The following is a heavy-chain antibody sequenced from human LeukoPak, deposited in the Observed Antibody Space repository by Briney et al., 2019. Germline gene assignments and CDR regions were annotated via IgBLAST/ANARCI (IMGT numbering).Heavy chain of an antibody. V-gene: IGHV3-11*04. CDR1: GFTFSDYY. CDR3: ARGSRTSFYYYMDV. D-gene: IGHD3-16*01. J-gene: IGHJ6*03. Sequence: GGSLRLSCAASGFTFSDYYMIWIRQAPGKGLESVSYIPISGSTIYYADSVKGRFTFSRDNAKNSLYLQMNSLRAEDTAVYYCARGSRTSFYYYMDVWAKGTTVTVSS. CDR2: IPISGSTI.